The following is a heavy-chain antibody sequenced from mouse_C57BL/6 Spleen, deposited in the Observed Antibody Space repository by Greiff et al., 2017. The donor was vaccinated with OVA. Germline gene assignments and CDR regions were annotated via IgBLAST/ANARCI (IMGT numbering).Heavy chain of an antibody. V-gene: IGHV5-9-1*02. D-gene: IGHD2-2*01. CDR1: GFTFSSYA. J-gene: IGHJ4*01. Sequence: DVMLVESGEGLVKPGGSLKLSCAASGFTFSSYAMSWVRQTPETRLEWVAYISSGGDYIYYADTVKGRFTISRDNARNTLYLQMSSLKSEDTAMYYCTRGGVTTGVYYAMDYWGQGTSVTVSS. CDR2: ISSGGDYI. CDR3: TRGGVTTGVYYAMDY.